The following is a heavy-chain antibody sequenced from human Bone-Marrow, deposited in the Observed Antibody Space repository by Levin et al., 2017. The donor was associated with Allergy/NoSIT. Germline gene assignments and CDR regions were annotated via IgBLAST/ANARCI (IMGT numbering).Heavy chain of an antibody. CDR3: AREQGGPWDY. CDR1: GGSISSSSYY. D-gene: IGHD1-26*01. CDR2: IYYSGST. J-gene: IGHJ4*02. Sequence: PSETLSLTCTVSGGSISSSSYYWGWIRQPPGKGLEWIGSIYYSGSTYYNPSLKSRVTISVDTSKNQFSLKLSSVTAADTAVYYCAREQGGPWDYWGQGTLVTVSS. V-gene: IGHV4-39*07.